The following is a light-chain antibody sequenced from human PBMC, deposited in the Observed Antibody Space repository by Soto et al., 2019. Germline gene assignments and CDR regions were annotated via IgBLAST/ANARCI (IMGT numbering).Light chain of an antibody. CDR3: SSYTTITPVV. Sequence: QSALTQPASVSGSPGQSISISCTGSSNDVGGYNYVSWYQQHPGKAPKLIISEVTNRPSGVSNRFSGSKSGNTASLTISGLQAEDEADYYCSSYTTITPVVFGGGTKLTV. CDR2: EVT. V-gene: IGLV2-14*01. J-gene: IGLJ2*01. CDR1: SNDVGGYNY.